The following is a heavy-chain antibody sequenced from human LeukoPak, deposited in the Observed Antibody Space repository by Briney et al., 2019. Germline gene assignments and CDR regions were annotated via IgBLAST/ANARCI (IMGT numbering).Heavy chain of an antibody. CDR2: IYHSGGT. J-gene: IGHJ4*02. D-gene: IGHD3-3*01. Sequence: SQTLSLTCTVSGGSISSGGYDWSWIRQPPGKGLEWIGYIYHSGGTYYNPSLKSRVTISVDRSKNQFSLKLSSVTAADTAVYYCARDRSGYLDYWGQGTLVTVSS. CDR1: GGSISSGGYD. CDR3: ARDRSGYLDY. V-gene: IGHV4-30-2*01.